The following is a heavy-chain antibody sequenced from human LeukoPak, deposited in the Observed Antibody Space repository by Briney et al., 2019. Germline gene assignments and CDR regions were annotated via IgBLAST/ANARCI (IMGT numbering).Heavy chain of an antibody. CDR3: ARAIVVAGKNYYYYGMDV. CDR1: GGSISSYY. Sequence: SETLSLTCTVSGGSISSYYWSWIRQPPGKGLEWIGYIYYSGSTNYNPSLKSRVTISVDTSKNQFSLKLSSVTAADTAVYYCARAIVVAGKNYYYYGMDVWGQGTTVTVSS. CDR2: IYYSGST. V-gene: IGHV4-59*01. D-gene: IGHD6-19*01. J-gene: IGHJ6*02.